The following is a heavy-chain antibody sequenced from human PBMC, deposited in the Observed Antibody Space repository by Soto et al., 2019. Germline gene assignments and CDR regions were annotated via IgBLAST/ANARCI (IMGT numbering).Heavy chain of an antibody. CDR2: INTDGIST. CDR1: GFSFSGYW. Sequence: GGSLRLSCAASGFSFSGYWMQWVRQSPRKGLLWVARINTDGISTTYADSVKGRFTISRDNAKNTLYLEMNSLRNEDTAVYFCASGSYYPNFDFRGQGTLVTVSS. D-gene: IGHD1-26*01. J-gene: IGHJ4*02. V-gene: IGHV3-74*01. CDR3: ASGSYYPNFDF.